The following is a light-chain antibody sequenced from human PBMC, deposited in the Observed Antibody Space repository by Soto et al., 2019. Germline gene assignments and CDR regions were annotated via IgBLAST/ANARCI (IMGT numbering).Light chain of an antibody. CDR1: QTISSW. CDR2: KAS. Sequence: DIQMTQSPATLSGSVGDRVTITCRASQTISSWLAWYQQKPGKAPKLLIYKASTLKSGVPSRFSGSGSGTEFTFTISSLQPEDVATYYCQLYDNLLLTFAGGTKVDIK. CDR3: QLYDNLLLT. V-gene: IGKV1-5*03. J-gene: IGKJ4*01.